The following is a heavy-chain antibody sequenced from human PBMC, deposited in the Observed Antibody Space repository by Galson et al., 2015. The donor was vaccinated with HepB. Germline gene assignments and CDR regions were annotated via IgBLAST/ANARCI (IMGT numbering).Heavy chain of an antibody. V-gene: IGHV3-15*01. CDR2: IKSKTDGETT. CDR1: GFPFNNAW. D-gene: IGHD2-8*02. J-gene: IGHJ5*02. CDR3: TTDVYYSTYWSWLDP. Sequence: SLRLSCAASGFPFNNAWMTWVRQAPGMGLEWVGRIKSKTDGETTDYAAPGKGRFTISRDDTKNRLYLQMNSLKTEDTAVYYCTTDVYYSTYWSWLDPWGQGTLVTVSS.